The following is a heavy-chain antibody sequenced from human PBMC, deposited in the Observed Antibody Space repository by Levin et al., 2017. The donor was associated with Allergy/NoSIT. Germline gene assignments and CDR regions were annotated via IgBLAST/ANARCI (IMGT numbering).Heavy chain of an antibody. Sequence: SETLSLTCTVSGGSISSYYWSWIRQPPGKGLEWIGHIYYSGSTNYNPSLKSRVTISVDTSKNQFSLKLSSVTAADTAVYYCARGISDWNYYYYGMDVWGQGTTVTVSS. CDR1: GGSISSYY. CDR3: ARGISDWNYYYYGMDV. D-gene: IGHD3/OR15-3a*01. V-gene: IGHV4-59*01. J-gene: IGHJ6*02. CDR2: IYYSGST.